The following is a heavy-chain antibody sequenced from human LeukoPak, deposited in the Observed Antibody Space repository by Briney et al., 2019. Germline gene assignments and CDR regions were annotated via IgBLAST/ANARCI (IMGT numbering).Heavy chain of an antibody. D-gene: IGHD2-2*01. CDR3: AKDRPYISSWYGCSTP. V-gene: IGHV3-23*01. Sequence: GGSLRLSCAASGFTLSTYAMSWVRQTPGKGLEWVAATSSSDAGTYHADSVRGRFIISRDNSRNTLYLQMHSLRAEDTAVYYCAKDRPYISSWYGCSTPWGQGTLVTVSS. J-gene: IGHJ5*02. CDR2: TSSSDAGT. CDR1: GFTLSTYA.